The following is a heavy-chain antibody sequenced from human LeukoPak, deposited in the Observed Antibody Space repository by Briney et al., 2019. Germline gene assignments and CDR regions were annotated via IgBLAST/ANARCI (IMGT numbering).Heavy chain of an antibody. CDR3: ARTATDTGEFDY. D-gene: IGHD6-13*01. Sequence: PGGSLRLSCAASGFTFSSYSMNWVRQARGEWLECVSSISSSSSSIYYADSVKGRFTISRDDAKNSLYLQMNSLRAEDTAVYYCARTATDTGEFDYWGQGTLVTVSS. J-gene: IGHJ4*02. CDR1: GFTFSSYS. CDR2: ISSSSSSI. V-gene: IGHV3-21*01.